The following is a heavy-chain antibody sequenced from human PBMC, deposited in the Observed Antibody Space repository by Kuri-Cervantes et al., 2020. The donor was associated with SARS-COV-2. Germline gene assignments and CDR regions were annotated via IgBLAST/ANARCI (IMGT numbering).Heavy chain of an antibody. J-gene: IGHJ4*02. D-gene: IGHD3-22*01. CDR1: GFTVSSNY. CDR2: IYSGGST. V-gene: IGHV3-53*01. Sequence: GESLKISCAASGFTVSSNYMSWVRQAPGKGLEWVSVIYSGGSTYYADSVKGRFTISRDNSKNTLYLQMNSLRAEDTAVYYCASIVTGDSSGYYWGQGTLVNVSS. CDR3: ASIVTGDSSGYY.